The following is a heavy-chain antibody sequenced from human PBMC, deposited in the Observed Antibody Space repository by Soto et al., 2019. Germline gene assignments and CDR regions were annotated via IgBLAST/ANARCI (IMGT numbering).Heavy chain of an antibody. J-gene: IGHJ6*02. CDR2: ISGSSYST. Sequence: GGSLRLSCAASGFIFSNYAMNWVRQAPGKGLEWVSGISGSSYSTYYADSVKGRFTISRDNSKKTLYLQMDSLRAEDSALYYCAKERQLGTYYYYGMDVWGQGTTVTVSS. V-gene: IGHV3-23*01. D-gene: IGHD6-6*01. CDR1: GFIFSNYA. CDR3: AKERQLGTYYYYGMDV.